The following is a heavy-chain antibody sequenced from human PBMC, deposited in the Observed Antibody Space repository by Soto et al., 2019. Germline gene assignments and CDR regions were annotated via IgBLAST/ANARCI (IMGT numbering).Heavy chain of an antibody. CDR1: GFPYSSYA. D-gene: IGHD3-16*01. CDR2: ISGSGGRT. Sequence: PWGTLRFSGVAAGFPYSSYAMSWVRQTPGKGLEWVSGISGSGGRTYYADSVKGRFTISRDNSNNTLSLQMHILRVEDTAVYFCAKGGYYSLFDIWGQGTMVTVSS. V-gene: IGHV3-23*01. CDR3: AKGGYYSLFDI. J-gene: IGHJ3*02.